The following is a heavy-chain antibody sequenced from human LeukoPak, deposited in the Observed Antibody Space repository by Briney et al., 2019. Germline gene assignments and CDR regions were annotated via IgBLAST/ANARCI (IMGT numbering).Heavy chain of an antibody. D-gene: IGHD3-22*01. CDR1: GGSISSYY. CDR3: ARVYYDSSGYSQPFRFDY. J-gene: IGHJ4*02. CDR2: IYYSGST. Sequence: SETLSLTCTVSGGSISSYYWGWIRQPPGKGLEWIGYIYYSGSTNYNPSLKSRVTISVDTSKNQFSLKLSSVTAADTAVYYCARVYYDSSGYSQPFRFDYWGQGTLVTVSS. V-gene: IGHV4-59*01.